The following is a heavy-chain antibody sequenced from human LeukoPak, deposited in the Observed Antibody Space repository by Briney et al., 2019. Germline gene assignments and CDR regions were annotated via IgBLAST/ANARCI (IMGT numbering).Heavy chain of an antibody. D-gene: IGHD6-19*01. CDR1: GYTFTGYF. Sequence: ASVKVSCKASGYTFTGYFMHWVRQAPGQGLEWMGWINPNTGGTNYAQKFQGRVTMTRDTTISTAYMELSWLRSDDTAVYYCARADSSGWYQNDYWGQGTLVTVSS. J-gene: IGHJ4*02. CDR2: INPNTGGT. CDR3: ARADSSGWYQNDY. V-gene: IGHV1-2*02.